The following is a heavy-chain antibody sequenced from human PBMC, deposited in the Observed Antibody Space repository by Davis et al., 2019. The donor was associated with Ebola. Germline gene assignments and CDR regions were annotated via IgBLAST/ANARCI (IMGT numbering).Heavy chain of an antibody. D-gene: IGHD3-22*01. J-gene: IGHJ4*02. CDR1: RFTFSSYW. V-gene: IGHV3-7*01. CDR3: ARVVTMIVVT. CDR2: IKQDGSEK. Sequence: GSLKISCAASRFTFSSYWMSWVRQAPGKGLEWVANIKQDGSEKYYVDSVKGRFTISRDNANNSLYLQMNSLRAEDTAVYYCARVVTMIVVTWGQGTLVTVSS.